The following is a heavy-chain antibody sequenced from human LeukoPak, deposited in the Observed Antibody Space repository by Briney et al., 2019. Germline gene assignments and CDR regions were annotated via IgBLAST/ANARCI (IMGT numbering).Heavy chain of an antibody. CDR1: GFTFTSSA. CDR3: AVAVIVVVPAATDAFDI. V-gene: IGHV1-58*02. CDR2: IVVGSGNT. D-gene: IGHD2-2*01. Sequence: GASVKVSCKASGFTFTSSAMQWVRQARGQRLEWIGWIVVGSGNTNYAQKFQERVTITRDMSTSTAYMELSSLRSEDTAVYYCAVAVIVVVPAATDAFDIWGQGAMVTVSS. J-gene: IGHJ3*02.